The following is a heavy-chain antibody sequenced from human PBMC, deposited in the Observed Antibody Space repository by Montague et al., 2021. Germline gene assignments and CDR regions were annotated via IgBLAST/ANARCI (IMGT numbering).Heavy chain of an antibody. CDR2: SHFLSKWYY. Sequence: CAISGDSDGVKKPRRNSDKHTPSLQLHWLVVSHFLSKWYYDYAVSVKSRITIHPDTSKNQFSLQLNSVTPEDTAVYYCTRSITVVRGLLFDPWGQGTLV. CDR1: GDSDGVKKPR. J-gene: IGHJ5*02. D-gene: IGHD3-10*01. V-gene: IGHV6-1*01. CDR3: TRSITVVRGLLFDP.